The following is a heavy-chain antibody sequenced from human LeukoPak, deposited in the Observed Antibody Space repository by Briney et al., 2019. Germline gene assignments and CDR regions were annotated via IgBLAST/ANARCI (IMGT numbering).Heavy chain of an antibody. V-gene: IGHV1-69*05. CDR1: GYTFTSYD. J-gene: IGHJ5*02. CDR3: ARSPPGITIFGVGHH. D-gene: IGHD3-3*01. CDR2: IIPIFGTA. Sequence: ASVKVSCKASGYTFTSYDINWVRQAPGQGLEWMGGIIPIFGTANYAQKFQGRVTITTDESTSTAYMELSSLRSEDTAVYYCARSPPGITIFGVGHHWGQGTLVTVSS.